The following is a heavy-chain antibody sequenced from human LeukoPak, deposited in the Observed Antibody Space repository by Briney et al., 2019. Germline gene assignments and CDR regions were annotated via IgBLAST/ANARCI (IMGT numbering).Heavy chain of an antibody. CDR1: GFTFSSYG. Sequence: PGGSLRLSCAASGFTFSSYGMHWVRQAPGKGLEWVAVISYDGSNKYYADSVKGRFTISRDNSKNTLYLQMNSLRAEDTAVYYCAKDLELGYSYGSTFDYWGQGTLVTVSS. J-gene: IGHJ4*02. CDR3: AKDLELGYSYGSTFDY. D-gene: IGHD5-18*01. V-gene: IGHV3-30*18. CDR2: ISYDGSNK.